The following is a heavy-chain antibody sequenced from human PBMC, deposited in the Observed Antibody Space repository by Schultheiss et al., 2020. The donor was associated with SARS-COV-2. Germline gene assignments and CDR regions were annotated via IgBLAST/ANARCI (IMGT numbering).Heavy chain of an antibody. Sequence: SETLSLTCAVSGGSISSSNWWSWVRQPPGKGLEWIGEIYHSGSTYYNPSLKSRVTMSVDTSKNQFSLKLSYVTAADTAVYYCARRGNIVVVVAANDAFDIWGQGTMVTVSS. V-gene: IGHV4-4*02. J-gene: IGHJ3*02. CDR3: ARRGNIVVVVAANDAFDI. CDR1: GGSISSSNW. D-gene: IGHD2-15*01. CDR2: IYHSGST.